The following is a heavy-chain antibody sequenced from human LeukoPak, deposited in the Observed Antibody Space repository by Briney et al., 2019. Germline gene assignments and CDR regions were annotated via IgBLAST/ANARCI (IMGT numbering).Heavy chain of an antibody. J-gene: IGHJ4*02. CDR3: AKGSDYYDSSGYNDY. D-gene: IGHD3-22*01. Sequence: GGSLRLSCAASGFTFSSYDMHWVRQAPGKGLEWVAVISYDGSNKYYADSVKGRFTISRDNSKNTLYLQMNSLRAEDTAVYYCAKGSDYYDSSGYNDYWGQGTLVTVSS. CDR1: GFTFSSYD. V-gene: IGHV3-30*04. CDR2: ISYDGSNK.